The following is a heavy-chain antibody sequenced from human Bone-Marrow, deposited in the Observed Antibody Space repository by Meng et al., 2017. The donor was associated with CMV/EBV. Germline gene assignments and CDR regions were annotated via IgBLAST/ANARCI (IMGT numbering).Heavy chain of an antibody. CDR1: RYTFTGYY. CDR2: ISAYNGNT. Sequence: ASVKVSCKASRYTFTGYYMHWVRQAPGQGLEWMGWISAYNGNTNYAQKLQGRVTMTIDTSTSTAYMELRSLRSDDTAVYYCAREGSSIPNYYYYGMDVWGQGTTVTVSS. D-gene: IGHD6-13*01. CDR3: AREGSSIPNYYYYGMDV. V-gene: IGHV1-18*04. J-gene: IGHJ6*02.